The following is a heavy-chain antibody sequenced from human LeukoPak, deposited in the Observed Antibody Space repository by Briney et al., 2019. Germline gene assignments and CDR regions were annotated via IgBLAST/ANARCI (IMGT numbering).Heavy chain of an antibody. CDR1: GFTFSSYG. CDR3: AKEYSYSYYYFDY. J-gene: IGHJ4*02. V-gene: IGHV3-30*18. D-gene: IGHD1-26*01. CDR2: ISYDGSNK. Sequence: GGSLRLSCAASGFTFSSYGMHWVRQAPGKGLEWVAVISYDGSNKNYADSVKGRFTISRDNSKNTLYLQMNSLRAEDTAVYYCAKEYSYSYYYFDYWGQGTLVTVSS.